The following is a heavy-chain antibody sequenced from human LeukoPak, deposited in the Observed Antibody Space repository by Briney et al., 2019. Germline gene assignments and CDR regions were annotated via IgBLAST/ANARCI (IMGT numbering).Heavy chain of an antibody. V-gene: IGHV3-48*03. J-gene: IGHJ4*02. D-gene: IGHD2-2*02. CDR2: ISSSGSTI. CDR1: GFTFSSYE. Sequence: GGSLRLSCAASGFTFSSYEMNWVRQAPGKGLEWVSYISSSGSTIYYADSEKGRFTISRDNAKNSLYLQMNSLRAEDTAVYYCARDTRDYCSSTSCYNDYWGQGTLVTVSS. CDR3: ARDTRDYCSSTSCYNDY.